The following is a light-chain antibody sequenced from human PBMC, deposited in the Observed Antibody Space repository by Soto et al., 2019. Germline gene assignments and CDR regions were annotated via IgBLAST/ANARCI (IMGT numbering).Light chain of an antibody. Sequence: EIVLTQSPGTLSLSPGARATLSCRASQTITTNYLAWYQQKPGQAPRLLIYGASARATGIPDRFSGSGSGTDFTLTISRLEPEDFATYYCQQYDSLPSTFGQGTRLEIK. CDR1: QTITTNY. J-gene: IGKJ5*01. CDR3: QQYDSLPST. CDR2: GAS. V-gene: IGKV3-20*01.